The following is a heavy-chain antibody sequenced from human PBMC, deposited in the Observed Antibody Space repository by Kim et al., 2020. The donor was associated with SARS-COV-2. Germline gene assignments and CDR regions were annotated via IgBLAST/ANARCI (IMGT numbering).Heavy chain of an antibody. V-gene: IGHV1-69*13. J-gene: IGHJ6*02. CDR2: IIPIFGTA. CDR3: ATLGGIVVVPAAIPRLGYYYYGMDV. D-gene: IGHD2-2*02. Sequence: SVKVSCKASGGTFSSYAISWVRQAPGQGLEWMGGIIPIFGTANYAQKFQGRVTITADESTSTAYMELSSLRSEDTAVYYCATLGGIVVVPAAIPRLGYYYYGMDVWGQGTTVTVSS. CDR1: GGTFSSYA.